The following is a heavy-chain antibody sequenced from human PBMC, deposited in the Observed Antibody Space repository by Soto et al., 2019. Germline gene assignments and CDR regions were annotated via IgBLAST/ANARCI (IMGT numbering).Heavy chain of an antibody. J-gene: IGHJ4*02. Sequence: SETLSLTCTVSGGSITSYYWSWIQQRPGKGLEWIGYIYNSGNTNYNPSLKSRVTTPVDPSKNQFSLKLASVTAADTAVYYCARTLPNRQLFDSWSQGTLVTVSS. CDR1: GGSITSYY. V-gene: IGHV4-59*01. CDR2: IYNSGNT. CDR3: ARTLPNRQLFDS. D-gene: IGHD1-1*01.